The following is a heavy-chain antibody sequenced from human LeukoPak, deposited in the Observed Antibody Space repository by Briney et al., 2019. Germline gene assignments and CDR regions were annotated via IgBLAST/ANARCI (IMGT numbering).Heavy chain of an antibody. J-gene: IGHJ4*02. D-gene: IGHD3-9*01. CDR2: ISAYNGNT. CDR3: ARDGAMDYDILTGYYNFFGYYFDY. Sequence: ASVKVSCKASGYTFTSYGISWVRQAPGQGLEWMGWISAYNGNTNYAQKLQGRVTMTTDTSTSTAYMELRSLRSDDTAVYYCARDGAMDYDILTGYYNFFGYYFDYWGQGTLVTVSS. CDR1: GYTFTSYG. V-gene: IGHV1-18*01.